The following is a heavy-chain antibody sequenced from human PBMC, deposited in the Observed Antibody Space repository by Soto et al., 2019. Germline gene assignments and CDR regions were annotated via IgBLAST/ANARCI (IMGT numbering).Heavy chain of an antibody. Sequence: ASVKVSCKASGHTFTSYGMSWVRQAPGQGLEWMGWISAYNGKTNYAHKLQGRVTMTTDTSTSTAYMELRSLRSDDTAVYYCATMVMLFLFFGGHCDHYYRMAVWGQGSTV. CDR2: ISAYNGKT. CDR3: ATMVMLFLFFGGHCDHYYRMAV. V-gene: IGHV1-18*01. J-gene: IGHJ6*01. D-gene: IGHD3-3*01. CDR1: GHTFTSYG.